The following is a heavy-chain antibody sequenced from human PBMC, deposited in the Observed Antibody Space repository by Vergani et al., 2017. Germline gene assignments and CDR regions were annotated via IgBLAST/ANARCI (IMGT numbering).Heavy chain of an antibody. D-gene: IGHD3-10*01. V-gene: IGHV4-34*11. CDR2: IYYNGNI. J-gene: IGHJ4*02. CDR3: ARGDGSGSYGDYFDS. Sequence: QVQLQQWGAGLLKPSETLSLTCAVYGGSFSGYYWSWIRQPPGKGLEWIGEIYYNGNIRDNPSFKSRVNMAVDMSKNQFSLELRSVTAADTAVYFCARGDGSGSYGDYFDSWGQGILVTVSS. CDR1: GGSFSGYY.